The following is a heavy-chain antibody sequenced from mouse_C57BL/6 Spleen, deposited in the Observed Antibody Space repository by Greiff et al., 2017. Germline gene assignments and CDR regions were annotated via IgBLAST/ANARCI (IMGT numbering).Heavy chain of an antibody. Sequence: QVQLQQPGAELVKPGASVKLSCKASGYTFTSYWMHWVKQRPGRGLEWIGRIDPNSGGTKYNAKFKSKATLTVGKPSSTAYMQLSSLTSEDSSVDYCARRGLLLRYGFAYWGQGTLVTVSA. V-gene: IGHV1-72*01. J-gene: IGHJ3*01. CDR3: ARRGLLLRYGFAY. CDR1: GYTFTSYW. D-gene: IGHD1-1*01. CDR2: IDPNSGGT.